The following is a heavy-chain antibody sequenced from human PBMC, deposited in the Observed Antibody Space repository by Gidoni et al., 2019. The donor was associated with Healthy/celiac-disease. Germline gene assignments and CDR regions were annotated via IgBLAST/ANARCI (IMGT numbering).Heavy chain of an antibody. J-gene: IGHJ4*02. D-gene: IGHD2-2*01. Sequence: EVQLLESGGVLLQPGGSLRLSCSSSGFTFSSYAMIWVRQAPGKGLQWVSAISGSGLTTYYADSVQGRFTIYRDNSNNTLYLQMNSLRAEDTALYYCAKDDIVVVPAALWDYWGLGTLVTVSS. CDR3: AKDDIVVVPAALWDY. V-gene: IGHV3-23*01. CDR2: ISGSGLTT. CDR1: GFTFSSYA.